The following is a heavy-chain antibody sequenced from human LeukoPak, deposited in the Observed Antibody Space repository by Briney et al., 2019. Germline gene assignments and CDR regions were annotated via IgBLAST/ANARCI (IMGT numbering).Heavy chain of an antibody. Sequence: PSETLSLTCTVSGGSISSGGYYWSWIRQHPGKGLEWIGYIYYSGSTYYNPSLKSRVTISVDTSKNQFSLKLSSVTAADTAVYYCARDRLSAADVRRFDPWGQGTLVTVSS. CDR3: ARDRLSAADVRRFDP. V-gene: IGHV4-31*03. D-gene: IGHD3-10*02. J-gene: IGHJ5*02. CDR1: GGSISSGGYY. CDR2: IYYSGST.